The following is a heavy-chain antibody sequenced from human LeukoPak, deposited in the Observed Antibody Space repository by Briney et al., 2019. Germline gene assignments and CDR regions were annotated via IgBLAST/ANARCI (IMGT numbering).Heavy chain of an antibody. D-gene: IGHD3-22*01. Sequence: GASVKVSCKASGYTFSNYAITWVRQAPGQGLEWMGWISDYNGNTNYAQKFQGRVTMTTDTSTSTAYMELRSLRSDDTAVYYCARGDYYDSSGYLPGMNYWGQGTLVTVSS. CDR1: GYTFSNYA. CDR3: ARGDYYDSSGYLPGMNY. J-gene: IGHJ4*02. CDR2: ISDYNGNT. V-gene: IGHV1-18*01.